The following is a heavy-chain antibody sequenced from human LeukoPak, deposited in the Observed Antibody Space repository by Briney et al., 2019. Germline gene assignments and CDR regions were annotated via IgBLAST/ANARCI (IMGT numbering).Heavy chain of an antibody. J-gene: IGHJ4*02. V-gene: IGHV3-15*01. Sequence: PGGSLRLSCAASGFTFSNAWMSWVRQAPGKGLEWVGRIKSKTDGGTTDYAAPVKGRFTISRDDSKNTLYLQMNSLKTEDTAVYYCTTRLYGDRGYFDYWGQGTLVTVSS. CDR3: TTRLYGDRGYFDY. CDR1: GFTFSNAW. CDR2: IKSKTDGGTT. D-gene: IGHD4-17*01.